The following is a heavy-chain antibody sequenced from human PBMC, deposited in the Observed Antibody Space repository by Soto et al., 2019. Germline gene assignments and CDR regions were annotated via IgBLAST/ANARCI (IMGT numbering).Heavy chain of an antibody. Sequence: QVQLVQSGAEVKKPGASVKVSCKASGYTFTSYGISWVRQAPGQGLEWMGWISAYNGNTNFAQKLQGRVTMTTETSTSTAYMELRSLRSDDTAVYYWARDREYHWNYNWFDPWGQGTLVTVSS. CDR3: ARDREYHWNYNWFDP. V-gene: IGHV1-18*01. CDR2: ISAYNGNT. CDR1: GYTFTSYG. J-gene: IGHJ5*02. D-gene: IGHD1-7*01.